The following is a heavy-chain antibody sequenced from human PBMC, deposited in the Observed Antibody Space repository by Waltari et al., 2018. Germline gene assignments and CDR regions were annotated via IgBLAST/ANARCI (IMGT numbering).Heavy chain of an antibody. D-gene: IGHD3-9*01. Sequence: QVQLQESGPGLVKPSETLSLTCAVSGYSISSGYYWGWIRQPPGKGLEWIGSIYHSGSTYYNPSLKSRVTISVDTSKNQFSLKLSSVTAADTAVYYCARVKGDYDILTGYYYYYFDYWGHGTLVTVSS. CDR3: ARVKGDYDILTGYYYYYFDY. CDR1: GYSISSGYY. CDR2: IYHSGST. V-gene: IGHV4-38-2*01. J-gene: IGHJ4*01.